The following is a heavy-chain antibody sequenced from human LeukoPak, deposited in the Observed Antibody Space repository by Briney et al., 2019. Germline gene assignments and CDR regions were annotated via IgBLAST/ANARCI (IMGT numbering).Heavy chain of an antibody. CDR1: GFTFSNSA. V-gene: IGHV3-30*18. CDR2: ISYDGNNK. D-gene: IGHD3-10*01. CDR3: AKDMYYRGSGSYFNVDY. J-gene: IGHJ4*02. Sequence: PGGSLRLSCAASGFTFSNSAMNWVRQAPGKGLEWVAVISYDGNNKYYSDSVKGRFTISRDNSKNTLNLQMNSLRAEDTAVYYCAKDMYYRGSGSYFNVDYWGQGTLVTVSS.